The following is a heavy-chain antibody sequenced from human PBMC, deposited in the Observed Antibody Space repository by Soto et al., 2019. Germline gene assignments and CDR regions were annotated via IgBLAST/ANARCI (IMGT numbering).Heavy chain of an antibody. J-gene: IGHJ4*02. V-gene: IGHV4-39*01. CDR3: ARQMRGPVPYLGWFSPVTS. CDR1: GDSVTSDSFY. D-gene: IGHD3-3*01. Sequence: QVHLLESGPVMVKPSGTLSLNCSVSGDSVTSDSFYGGWFRRPPGQGLEWVGTISHSGQTFPNPLLSSRLTLSLHASENRWSLRLTSWTAAGAGGYFCARQMRGPVPYLGWFSPVTSWGQGSQVSVSS. CDR2: ISHSGQT.